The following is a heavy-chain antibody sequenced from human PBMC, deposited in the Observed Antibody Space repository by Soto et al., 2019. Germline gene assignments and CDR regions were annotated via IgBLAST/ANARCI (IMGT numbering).Heavy chain of an antibody. V-gene: IGHV1-58*01. CDR3: AALLGTVAGTSYYYYYGMDV. CDR2: IVVGSGNT. J-gene: IGHJ6*02. CDR1: GFTFTSSA. D-gene: IGHD6-19*01. Sequence: SVKVSCKASGFTFTSSAVQWVRQARGQRLEWIGWIVVGSGNTNYAQKFQERVTITRDMSTSTAYMELSSLRSEDTAVYYCAALLGTVAGTSYYYYYGMDVWGQGTTVTVSS.